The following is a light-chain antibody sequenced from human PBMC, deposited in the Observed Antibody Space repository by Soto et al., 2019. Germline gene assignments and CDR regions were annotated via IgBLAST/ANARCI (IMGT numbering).Light chain of an antibody. J-gene: IGKJ5*01. CDR2: GAS. Sequence: EIVLTQSPGTLSLSPGERATLSCRASQNISISFLAWYQQKPGQAPRLLISGASTRATGIPERFSASGSGTDFTLTISRLEPEDFALYSCQQFGDSLITFGHGTRLETK. CDR3: QQFGDSLIT. V-gene: IGKV3-20*01. CDR1: QNISISF.